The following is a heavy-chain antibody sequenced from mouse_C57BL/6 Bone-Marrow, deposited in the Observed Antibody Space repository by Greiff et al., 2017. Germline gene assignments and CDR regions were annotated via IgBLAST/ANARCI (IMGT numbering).Heavy chain of an antibody. D-gene: IGHD3-2*02. CDR1: GFTFTDYY. J-gene: IGHJ4*01. V-gene: IGHV7-3*01. CDR3: ASPPPDSSGCAMDY. Sequence: EVQGVESGGGLVQPGGSLSLSCAASGFTFTDYYMSWVRQPPGKALEWLGFISNKANGSNTEYSASVKGRFTISRDNSQGILYLQMDARRAEDSATYYCASPPPDSSGCAMDYWGQGTSVTVSS. CDR2: ISNKANGSNT.